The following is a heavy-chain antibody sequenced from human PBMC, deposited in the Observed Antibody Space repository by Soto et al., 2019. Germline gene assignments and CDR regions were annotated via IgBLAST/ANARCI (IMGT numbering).Heavy chain of an antibody. CDR1: GYTFTSYD. J-gene: IGHJ6*02. V-gene: IGHV1-8*01. CDR3: ASPNRLLREYYYCGMGV. CDR2: MNPNRGNT. Sequence: QVQLVQSGAEVKKPGASVKVSCKASGYTFTSYDINWVRQATGQGLEWMGWMNPNRGNTGYAQKFQGRVTMTRNTSISTAYMELSSLRSEDTAVYYWASPNRLLREYYYCGMGVWGQGTTVPVSS.